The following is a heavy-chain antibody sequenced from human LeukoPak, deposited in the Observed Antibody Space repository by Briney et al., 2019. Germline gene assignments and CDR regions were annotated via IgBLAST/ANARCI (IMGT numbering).Heavy chain of an antibody. CDR1: GFTFSSYS. D-gene: IGHD3-3*01. J-gene: IGHJ4*02. CDR2: ISSSSSYI. V-gene: IGHV3-21*01. Sequence: GGSLRLSCAASGFTFSSYSMNWVRQAPGKGLEWVSSISSSSSYIYYADSVKGRFTISRDNAKNSLYLQMNSLRAEDTAVYYCARGFQYYDFWSGQYYFDYWGQGTLVTVSS. CDR3: ARGFQYYDFWSGQYYFDY.